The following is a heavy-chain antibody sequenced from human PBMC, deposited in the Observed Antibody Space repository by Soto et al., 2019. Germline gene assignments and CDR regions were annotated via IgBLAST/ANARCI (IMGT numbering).Heavy chain of an antibody. J-gene: IGHJ4*02. CDR1: GGTFSSYA. CDR2: IIPIFGTA. D-gene: IGHD1-1*01. CDR3: ARTGTTTPRIDYFDY. Sequence: SVKVSCKASGGTFSSYAISWLRQAPGQGLEWMGGIIPIFGTANYAQKFQGRVTITADESTSTAYMELSSLRSEDTAVYYCARTGTTTPRIDYFDYWGQGTLVTVSS. V-gene: IGHV1-69*13.